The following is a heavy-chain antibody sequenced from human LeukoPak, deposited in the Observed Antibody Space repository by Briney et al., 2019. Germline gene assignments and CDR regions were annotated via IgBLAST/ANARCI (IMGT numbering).Heavy chain of an antibody. J-gene: IGHJ4*02. CDR2: IYYSGNT. D-gene: IGHD3-10*01. CDR1: GGSISTSNYY. Sequence: SETLSLTCTASGGSISTSNYYWDWIRQPPGKGLEWIASIYYSGNTYYNPSLKSRVAISLDMSKNQFSLSLSSVAATDTGVYYCARRMVRGGSLDYWGQGTLVTVSS. V-gene: IGHV4-39*01. CDR3: ARRMVRGGSLDY.